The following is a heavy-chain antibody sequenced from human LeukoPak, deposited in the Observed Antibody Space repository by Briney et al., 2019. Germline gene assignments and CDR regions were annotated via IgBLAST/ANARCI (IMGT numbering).Heavy chain of an antibody. Sequence: GASVKVSCKASGYTFTGYYMHWVRQAPGQGLEWMGWINPNSGGTNYAQKFQGRVTMTRDTSISTAYMELSRLRSDDTAVYYCARELLGYCSGGSCYSGFDYWGQGTLVTVSS. CDR1: GYTFTGYY. CDR3: ARELLGYCSGGSCYSGFDY. J-gene: IGHJ4*02. V-gene: IGHV1-2*02. D-gene: IGHD2-15*01. CDR2: INPNSGGT.